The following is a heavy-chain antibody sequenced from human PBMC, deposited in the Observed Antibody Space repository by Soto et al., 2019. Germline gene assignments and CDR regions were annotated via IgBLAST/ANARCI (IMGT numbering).Heavy chain of an antibody. V-gene: IGHV1-18*01. D-gene: IGHD1-1*01. Sequence: QVQLVQSGAEVKKPGASVKVSCKASGYTFSTYGFSWVRQAPGQGLEWMGWIGADNGDTNYAQNSQGRLTITTYTPTTTSYMEVRSLTSDDTAVYFCARDWKGAEGFDPWGQGPLVTVSS. CDR1: GYTFSTYG. CDR3: ARDWKGAEGFDP. J-gene: IGHJ5*02. CDR2: IGADNGDT.